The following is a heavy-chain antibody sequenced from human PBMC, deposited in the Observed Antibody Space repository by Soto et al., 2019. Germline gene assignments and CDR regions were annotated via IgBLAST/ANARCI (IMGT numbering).Heavy chain of an antibody. D-gene: IGHD6-13*01. CDR2: LNIAGTI. Sequence: SETLSLTCSVSGASISSFNWNWVRQPAGKGPEWVGRLNIAGTINYNPSLKSRITMSMDTSKNQISLHLRSVTAADTAIYYCARDRGEYTSSWFWYFSHWGHRTLDTVSS. CDR1: GASISSFN. V-gene: IGHV4-4*07. CDR3: ARDRGEYTSSWFWYFSH. J-gene: IGHJ2*01.